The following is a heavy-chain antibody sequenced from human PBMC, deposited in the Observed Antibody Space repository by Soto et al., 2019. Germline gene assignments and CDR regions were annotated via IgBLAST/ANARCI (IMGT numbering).Heavy chain of an antibody. Sequence: QVQLVQSGAEVKKPGSSVKVSCKASGGTFSSYTISWVRQAPGQGLEWMGRIIPILGIANYAQKFQGRVTIPAAKSTSTAYMELSSLRSEDTAVSYCARVGRFGELFYGMDVWGQGTTVTVSS. CDR3: ARVGRFGELFYGMDV. J-gene: IGHJ6*02. CDR1: GGTFSSYT. D-gene: IGHD3-10*01. V-gene: IGHV1-69*02. CDR2: IIPILGIA.